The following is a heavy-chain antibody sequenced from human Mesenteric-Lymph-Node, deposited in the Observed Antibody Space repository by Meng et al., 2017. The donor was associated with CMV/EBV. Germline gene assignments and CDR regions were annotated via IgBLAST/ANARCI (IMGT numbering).Heavy chain of an antibody. V-gene: IGHV7-4-1*02. CDR2: INTNTGNP. Sequence: SGYTFTSYAMNWVRQARGQGLEWMGWINTNTGNPTYAKGFTGRFVFSLDTSVSTAYLQISSLKAEDTAVYYCARVRGVMRYWYFDLWGRGTLVTVSS. J-gene: IGHJ2*01. CDR3: ARVRGVMRYWYFDL. D-gene: IGHD3-16*01. CDR1: GYTFTSYA.